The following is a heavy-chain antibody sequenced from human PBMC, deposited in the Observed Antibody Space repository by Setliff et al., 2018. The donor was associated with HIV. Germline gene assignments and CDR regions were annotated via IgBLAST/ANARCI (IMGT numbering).Heavy chain of an antibody. V-gene: IGHV4-4*08. CDR1: GGSISGYH. D-gene: IGHD3-9*01. Sequence: PSETLSLTCTVSGGSISGYHWNWLRQTPGKGLEWIGYIYTSRGTNYNPSLKSRVTISPDTSKNLFSLKLTTVTAADAAVYYCTRDTGYILSGYRPHWYFDLWGRGTLVTVSS. CDR3: TRDTGYILSGYRPHWYFDL. J-gene: IGHJ2*01. CDR2: IYTSRGT.